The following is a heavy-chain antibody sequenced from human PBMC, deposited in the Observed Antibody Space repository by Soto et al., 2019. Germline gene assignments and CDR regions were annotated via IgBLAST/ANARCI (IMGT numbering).Heavy chain of an antibody. J-gene: IGHJ5*02. Sequence: EVQLLESGGGLVQPGGSLRLSCAASRFTFSTYAMSWVRQAPGKGLEWVTDISGSGGNTYYADSVKGRFTISIDNSKNTLYLQMNSLRAEDTAVYYCAISAMVRGGGGFDPWGQGTLVTVSS. CDR3: AISAMVRGGGGFDP. V-gene: IGHV3-23*01. CDR2: ISGSGGNT. CDR1: RFTFSTYA. D-gene: IGHD3-10*01.